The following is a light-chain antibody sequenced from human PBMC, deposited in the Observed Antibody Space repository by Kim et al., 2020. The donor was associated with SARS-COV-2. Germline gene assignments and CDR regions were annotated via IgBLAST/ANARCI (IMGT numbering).Light chain of an antibody. J-gene: IGLJ2*01. Sequence: VTISRNGTIRDVGAYNYVSWYQQHPGKAPKVMIYEVTKRPSGVPDRFSGSKSGNTASLTVSGLQGEDEAFYYCSSHAGSNNLLIFGGGTQLTVL. CDR3: SSHAGSNNLLI. CDR1: IRDVGAYNY. V-gene: IGLV2-8*01. CDR2: EVT.